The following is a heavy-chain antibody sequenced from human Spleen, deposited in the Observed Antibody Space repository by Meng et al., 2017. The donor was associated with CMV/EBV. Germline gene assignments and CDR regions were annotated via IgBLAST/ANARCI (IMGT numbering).Heavy chain of an antibody. Sequence: ASVKVSCKASGYTFTSYYMHWVRQAPGQGLEWMGWINPNGGVTNYAQKFPGRVTMTRDTSITTVYMELSRLRSDDTAVYYCTRWGAVAGIDGLDIWGQGTMVTVSS. J-gene: IGHJ3*02. CDR2: INPNGGVT. D-gene: IGHD6-19*01. CDR1: GYTFTSYY. CDR3: TRWGAVAGIDGLDI. V-gene: IGHV1-2*02.